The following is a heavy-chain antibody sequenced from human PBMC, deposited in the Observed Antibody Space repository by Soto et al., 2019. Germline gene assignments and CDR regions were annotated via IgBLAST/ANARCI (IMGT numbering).Heavy chain of an antibody. Sequence: PGGSLRLSCAASGFTFSSYAMSWVRQAPGKGLEWVSAISGSGGSTYYADSVKGRFTISRDNSKNTLYLQMNSLRAEDTAVYYCAKADQPRYYDSSGYDPNYGKDVWGQGTTVTVSS. CDR3: AKADQPRYYDSSGYDPNYGKDV. D-gene: IGHD3-22*01. J-gene: IGHJ6*02. CDR1: GFTFSSYA. V-gene: IGHV3-23*01. CDR2: ISGSGGST.